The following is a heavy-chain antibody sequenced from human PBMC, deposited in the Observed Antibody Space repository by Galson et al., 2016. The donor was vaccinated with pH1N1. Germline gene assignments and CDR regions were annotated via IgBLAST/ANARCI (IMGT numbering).Heavy chain of an antibody. CDR2: ISSSGNTI. CDR1: GFTFRDYY. Sequence: SLRLSCAGFGFTFRDYYMNWIRQAPGKGLEWISYISSSGNTIYYADSVKGRFTIPRDNTETSLYLQMNNLRAEDTAVYYCARALDGTGYYYYGMDDWGQGTTVTVSS. V-gene: IGHV3-11*01. CDR3: ARALDGTGYYYYGMDD. J-gene: IGHJ6*02. D-gene: IGHD3-10*01.